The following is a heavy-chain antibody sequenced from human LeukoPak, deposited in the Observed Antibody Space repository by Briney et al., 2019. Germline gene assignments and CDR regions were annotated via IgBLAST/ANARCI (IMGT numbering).Heavy chain of an antibody. CDR3: ARDPRVADYGDYKYYYYGMDV. V-gene: IGHV4-4*07. CDR1: GGSISSYY. D-gene: IGHD4-17*01. CDR2: IYTSGST. Sequence: SETLSLTCTVSGGSISSYYWSWIRQPAGKGLEWIGRIYTSGSTNYNPSLKSRVTMSVDTSKNQFSLKLSSVTAADTAVYHCARDPRVADYGDYKYYYYGMDVWGQGTTVTVSS. J-gene: IGHJ6*02.